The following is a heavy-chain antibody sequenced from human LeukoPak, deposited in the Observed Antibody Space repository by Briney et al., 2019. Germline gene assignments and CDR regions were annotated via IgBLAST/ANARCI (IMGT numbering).Heavy chain of an antibody. J-gene: IGHJ4*02. V-gene: IGHV3-7*01. D-gene: IGHD5-12*01. CDR2: INQDGSKE. Sequence: GESPRLSCVASGFTFCKYLMTWVRQALGTGLEWVANINQDGSKEYYMDSVKGRFTISRDNAQNTLCLHKNSPRAEDTAVYYCVRDGGVSGYDLLDYWGQGPLVTVSS. CDR3: VRDGGVSGYDLLDY. CDR1: GFTFCKYL.